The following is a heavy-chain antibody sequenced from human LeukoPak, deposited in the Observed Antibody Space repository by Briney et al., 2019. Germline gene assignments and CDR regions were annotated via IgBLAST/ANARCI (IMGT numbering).Heavy chain of an antibody. CDR2: IKQDGSEK. Sequence: GGSLRLSCAGSGFTFSSYWMSWVRQAPGKGLEWVANIKQDGSEKYYVDSVKGRFTISRDNSKNTLYLQMNSLRADDTAVYSCAKDPPTVMANAFHIWGQGTMVTVS. J-gene: IGHJ3*02. CDR1: GFTFSSYW. D-gene: IGHD5-18*01. CDR3: AKDPPTVMANAFHI. V-gene: IGHV3-7*03.